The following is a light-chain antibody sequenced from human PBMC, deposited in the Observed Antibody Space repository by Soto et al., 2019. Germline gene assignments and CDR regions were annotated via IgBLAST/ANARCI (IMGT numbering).Light chain of an antibody. CDR2: TAS. CDR1: QDINKW. V-gene: IGKV1-12*01. J-gene: IGKJ5*01. CDR3: QQYQTYST. Sequence: DIQMTQSPSSVSASVGDRVTITFRASQDINKWLAWYQQKPGLAPNLVIYTASRLHGGGPSRFSGSASGTEFTLTISSLQPDDFATYFCQQYQTYSTFGQGTRLEIK.